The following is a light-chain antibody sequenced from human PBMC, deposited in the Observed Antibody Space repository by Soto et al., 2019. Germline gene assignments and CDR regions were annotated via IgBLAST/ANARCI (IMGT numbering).Light chain of an antibody. CDR3: QQRTNWPLT. CDR2: EAS. CDR1: QSVGSS. J-gene: IGKJ4*01. Sequence: EIVLTQSPATLSLSPGERATLSCRASQSVGSSLAWYQQKPGQAPRLLIYEASTRATGIPARFSGSGSGTDFTLTISSLEPEDFAVYYCQQRTNWPLTFGGATKVEIK. V-gene: IGKV3-11*01.